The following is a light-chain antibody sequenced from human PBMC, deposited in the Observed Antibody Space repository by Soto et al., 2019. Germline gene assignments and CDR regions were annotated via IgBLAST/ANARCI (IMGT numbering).Light chain of an antibody. Sequence: QSALTQPPSASGSPGQSVTISCTGASTDANDYNYVSWYQQYPGKAPKLIIYEVIRRPSGVPDRFSGSKTGNTASLTVSGLQAEDEANYYCSSYVGYNNVVFGGGTKLTVL. V-gene: IGLV2-8*01. CDR1: STDANDYNY. CDR2: EVI. CDR3: SSYVGYNNVV. J-gene: IGLJ2*01.